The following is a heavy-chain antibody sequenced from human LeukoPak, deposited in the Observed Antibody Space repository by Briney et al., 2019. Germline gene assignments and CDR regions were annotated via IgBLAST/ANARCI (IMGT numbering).Heavy chain of an antibody. J-gene: IGHJ4*02. CDR2: IIPIFGTA. CDR3: ARVDDSSGSDFDY. D-gene: IGHD3-22*01. CDR1: GGTFSSYA. V-gene: IGHV1-69*13. Sequence: ASVKVSCKASGGTFSSYAISWVRQAPGQGLEGMGGIIPIFGTANYAQKFQGRVTITADESTSTAYMELSSLRSEDTAVYYCARVDDSSGSDFDYWGQGTLVTVSS.